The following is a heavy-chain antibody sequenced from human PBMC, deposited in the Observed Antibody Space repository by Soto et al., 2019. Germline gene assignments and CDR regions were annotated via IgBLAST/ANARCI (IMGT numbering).Heavy chain of an antibody. Sequence: ASVKVSCKASGYTFTSDGFTWVRQAPGQGLEWMGCITTHNGYTKYAQKLQGRVTMARDTSRSTAFMELRSLTSDDTAVYYCARGGYGDVHDYWGQGTQVTVSS. CDR1: GYTFTSDG. V-gene: IGHV1-18*01. CDR2: ITTHNGYT. J-gene: IGHJ4*02. CDR3: ARGGYGDVHDY. D-gene: IGHD4-17*01.